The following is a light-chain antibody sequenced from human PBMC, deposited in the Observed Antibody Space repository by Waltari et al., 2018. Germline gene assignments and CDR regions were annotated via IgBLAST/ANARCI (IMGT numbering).Light chain of an antibody. V-gene: IGKV1-NL1*01. CDR3: QQYYSTPLT. Sequence: DIQMTQSPSSLSAFVGDTVTITCRASQGITNSLAWYQQKPGKAPKLLLYTASRLESGVPSRFSGSESGMDFTLTISSLQPEDFATYYCQQYYSTPLTFGGGTKVEIK. CDR2: TAS. CDR1: QGITNS. J-gene: IGKJ4*01.